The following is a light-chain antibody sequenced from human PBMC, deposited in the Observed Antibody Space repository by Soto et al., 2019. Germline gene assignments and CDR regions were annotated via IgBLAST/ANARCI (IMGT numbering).Light chain of an antibody. CDR2: DAS. V-gene: IGKV1-33*01. J-gene: IGKJ4*01. CDR1: QDISNY. CDR3: QQYDNLPLT. Sequence: DMQMTQSPSSLSESIGDSVTIXXQATQDISNYLNWYQHKPGKAPKVXIYDASNLETGVPSRFSGSGAGTDFTFTISSLQPEDIATYYCQQYDNLPLTFGGGTKVDIK.